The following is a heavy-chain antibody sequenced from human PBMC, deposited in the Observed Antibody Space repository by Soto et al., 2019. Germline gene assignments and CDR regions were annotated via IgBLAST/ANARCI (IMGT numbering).Heavy chain of an antibody. J-gene: IGHJ6*02. CDR2: IYYSGST. Sequence: SETLSLTCTVSGGSISSGDYYWSWIRQPPGKGLEWIGYIYYSGSTYYNPSLKSRVTISVDTSKNQVSLNPSPATAAAAAWYNCARDSCHYYCGMDVWGQGTTVTVSS. V-gene: IGHV4-30-4*01. CDR3: ARDSCHYYCGMDV. CDR1: GGSISSGDYY.